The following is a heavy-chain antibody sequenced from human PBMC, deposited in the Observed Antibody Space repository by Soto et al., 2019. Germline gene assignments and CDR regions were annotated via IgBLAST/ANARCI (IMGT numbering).Heavy chain of an antibody. D-gene: IGHD1-26*01. Sequence: EVQLVESGGGLVQPGGSLRLSCAASGFTVSSNYMSWVRQAPGRGLEWVSVTYPGGTTHYADSVKGRFTISRDNSKNTMDLQMNSLRADYTAMYYCTREFRTSGSRDAVDIWGQGTVVTVSS. CDR1: GFTVSSNY. J-gene: IGHJ3*02. V-gene: IGHV3-66*01. CDR3: TREFRTSGSRDAVDI. CDR2: TYPGGTT.